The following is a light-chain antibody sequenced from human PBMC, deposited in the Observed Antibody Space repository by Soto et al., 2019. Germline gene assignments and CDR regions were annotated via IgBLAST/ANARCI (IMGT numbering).Light chain of an antibody. Sequence: DIQLTQSPSFLSASVGDRVTITCRASQGISSYLAWYQQKPGKAPKLLIYAASTLQSGVPSRFRGSGSGTEFTLTISSLQPEDFSTYYCQQLNSYPRTFGRGTKVEIK. CDR2: AAS. J-gene: IGKJ1*01. V-gene: IGKV1-9*01. CDR3: QQLNSYPRT. CDR1: QGISSY.